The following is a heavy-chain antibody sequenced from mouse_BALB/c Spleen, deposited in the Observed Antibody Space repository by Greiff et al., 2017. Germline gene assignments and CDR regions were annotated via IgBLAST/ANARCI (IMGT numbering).Heavy chain of an antibody. Sequence: DVKLVESGGGLVKPGGSLKLSCAASGFTFSSYTMSWVRQTPEKRLEWVATISSGGSYTYYPDSVKGRFTISRDNAKNTLYLQMSSLKSEDTAMYYCTRDDYDGDAWFAYWGQGTLVTVSA. V-gene: IGHV5-6-4*01. CDR1: GFTFSSYT. D-gene: IGHD2-4*01. CDR3: TRDDYDGDAWFAY. CDR2: ISSGGSYT. J-gene: IGHJ3*01.